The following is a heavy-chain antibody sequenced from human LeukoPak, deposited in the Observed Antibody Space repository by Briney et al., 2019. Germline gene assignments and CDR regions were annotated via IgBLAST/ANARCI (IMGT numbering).Heavy chain of an antibody. D-gene: IGHD2-2*01. CDR1: GGSLTDYY. CDR3: ARGRRCSSTSCYFYYYYGMDV. CDR2: INHSGST. J-gene: IGHJ6*02. V-gene: IGHV4-34*01. Sequence: PSETLSLTCGVYGGSLTDYYWTWICQPPGKGLEWIGEINHSGSTNYNPSLKSRVTISVDTSKNQFSLKLSSVTAADTAVYYCARGRRCSSTSCYFYYYYGMDVWGQGTTVTVSS.